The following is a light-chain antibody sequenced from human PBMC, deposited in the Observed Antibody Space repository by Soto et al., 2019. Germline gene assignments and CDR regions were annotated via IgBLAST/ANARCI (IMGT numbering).Light chain of an antibody. Sequence: AVQMTQSPSSLSASVGDRVTITCRASQGIRNDLGWYQQKPGKAPKLLIFAASSLQFGVPSRFSGSGSGTDFTLTISSLQPEDFATYYCLQDYNYPYPFGQGTKLEIK. J-gene: IGKJ2*01. V-gene: IGKV1-6*01. CDR3: LQDYNYPYP. CDR2: AAS. CDR1: QGIRND.